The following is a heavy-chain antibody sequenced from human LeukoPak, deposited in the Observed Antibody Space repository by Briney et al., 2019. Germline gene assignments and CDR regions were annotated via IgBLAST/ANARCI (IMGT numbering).Heavy chain of an antibody. CDR1: GFTFSNAW. CDR2: IKSKTDGGAT. J-gene: IGHJ4*02. D-gene: IGHD2-15*01. CDR3: VCSPQPWVDY. Sequence: GGSLRLSCAASGFTFSNAWMSWVRQAPGKGLEWVGRIKSKTDGGATDYAAPVKGRFTISRDDSKNTLYLQMNSLRTEDTAVYYCVCSPQPWVDYWGQGTLVPVSS. V-gene: IGHV3-15*01.